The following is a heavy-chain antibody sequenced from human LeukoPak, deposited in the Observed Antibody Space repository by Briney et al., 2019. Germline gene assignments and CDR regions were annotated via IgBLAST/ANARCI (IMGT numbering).Heavy chain of an antibody. J-gene: IGHJ5*02. Sequence: ASVKDSCKASGYTFTSYGISWVRQAPGQGLEWMGWISAYNGNTNYAQKLQGGVTMTTDTSTSTAYMELRSLRSDDTAVYYCARNSGWSRTWWFDPWGQGTLVTVSS. V-gene: IGHV1-18*01. D-gene: IGHD6-19*01. CDR3: ARNSGWSRTWWFDP. CDR1: GYTFTSYG. CDR2: ISAYNGNT.